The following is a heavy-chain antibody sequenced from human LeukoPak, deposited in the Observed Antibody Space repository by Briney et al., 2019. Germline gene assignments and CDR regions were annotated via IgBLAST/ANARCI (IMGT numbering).Heavy chain of an antibody. D-gene: IGHD3-9*01. CDR1: GFTFSSYA. CDR3: ARWILYDILTGTVSDY. Sequence: QPGRSLRLSCAASGFTFSSYAMHWVRQAPGKGLQWVAVISYDGSNKYYADSVKGRFTISRDNSKNTLYLQMNSLRAEDTAVYYCARWILYDILTGTVSDYWGQGTLVTVSS. J-gene: IGHJ4*02. CDR2: ISYDGSNK. V-gene: IGHV3-30-3*01.